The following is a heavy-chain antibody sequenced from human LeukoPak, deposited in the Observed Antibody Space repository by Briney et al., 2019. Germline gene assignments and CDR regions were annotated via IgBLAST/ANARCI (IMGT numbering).Heavy chain of an antibody. Sequence: GGSLRLSCAASGFTVSCNYMSWVRQAPGKGLEWVSVIYSGGSTYYADSVKGRFTISRDNSKNTLYLQMNSLRAEDTAVYYCARGGTTVTIRPFDYWGQGTLVTVSS. J-gene: IGHJ4*02. CDR1: GFTVSCNY. CDR3: ARGGTTVTIRPFDY. D-gene: IGHD4-17*01. CDR2: IYSGGST. V-gene: IGHV3-66*01.